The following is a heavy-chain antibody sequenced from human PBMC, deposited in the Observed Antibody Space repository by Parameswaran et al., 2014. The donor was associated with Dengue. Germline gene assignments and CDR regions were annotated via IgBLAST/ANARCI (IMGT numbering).Heavy chain of an antibody. J-gene: IGHJ3*02. CDR3: VKDYDYGDYVYAFDI. Sequence: WIRQPPGKGLEYVAAISSHGRSTHYADSVKGRFTISRDSSKNTLYLQMSSVRVEDTAVYYCVKDYDYGDYVYAFDIWGQGTMVTVSS. V-gene: IGHV3-64D*06. CDR2: ISSHGRST. D-gene: IGHD4-17*01.